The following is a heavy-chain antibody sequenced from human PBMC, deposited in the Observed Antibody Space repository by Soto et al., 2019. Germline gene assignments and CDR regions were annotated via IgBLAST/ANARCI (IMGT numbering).Heavy chain of an antibody. D-gene: IGHD5-12*01. V-gene: IGHV3-30*18. CDR3: AKELVGVATTDFDY. CDR2: ISYDGSNK. CDR1: GFTFSSYC. J-gene: IGHJ4*02. Sequence: GGSLRLPYTASGFTFSSYCMHRVRPAPGKGLEWVAVISYDGSNKYYADSVKGRFTISRDNSKNTLYLQMNSLRAEDTAVYYCAKELVGVATTDFDYWGQGTRVPVSS.